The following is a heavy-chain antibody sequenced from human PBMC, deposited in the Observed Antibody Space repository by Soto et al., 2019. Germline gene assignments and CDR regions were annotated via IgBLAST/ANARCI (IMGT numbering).Heavy chain of an antibody. CDR1: GGTFSSYA. V-gene: IGHV1-69*13. CDR2: IIPIFGTA. D-gene: IGHD6-19*01. Sequence: SVKVSCKASGGTFSSYAISWVRQAPGQGLEWMGGIIPIFGTANYAQKFQGRVTITADESTSTAYMELSSLRSEDTAVYYCARAVAGLGDYYYYGMDVWGQGTTVTVSS. J-gene: IGHJ6*02. CDR3: ARAVAGLGDYYYYGMDV.